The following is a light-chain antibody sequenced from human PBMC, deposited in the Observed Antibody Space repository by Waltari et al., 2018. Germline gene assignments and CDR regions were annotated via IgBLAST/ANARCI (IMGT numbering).Light chain of an antibody. Sequence: QSLRQGDGKASLNWCHQRPGQSPRSLIYKVSSPDPGVPERLSGSGAGTDFTLKISGVESEDVGLYYCMHGTHWPWTFGQGTMVDIK. CDR1: QSLRQGDGKAS. CDR3: MHGTHWPWT. J-gene: IGKJ1*01. CDR2: KVS. V-gene: IGKV2-30*02.